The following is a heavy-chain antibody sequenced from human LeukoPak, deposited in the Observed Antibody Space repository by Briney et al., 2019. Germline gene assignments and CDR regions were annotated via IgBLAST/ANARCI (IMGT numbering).Heavy chain of an antibody. D-gene: IGHD5-18*01. J-gene: IGHJ4*02. CDR2: IYSGGST. CDR1: GFTVSSNY. V-gene: IGHV3-53*01. Sequence: GGSLRLSFAASGFTVSSNYMSWFRKAPGKGLEWVSVIYSGGSTYYADSVKGRFTISRDNSKNTLYLQMNSLRAEDTAVYYCARHSYGYSDYWGQGTLVTVSS. CDR3: ARHSYGYSDY.